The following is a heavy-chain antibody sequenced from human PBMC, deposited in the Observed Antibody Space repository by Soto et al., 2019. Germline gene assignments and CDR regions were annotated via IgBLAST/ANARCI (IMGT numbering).Heavy chain of an antibody. J-gene: IGHJ4*02. V-gene: IGHV1-69*12. Sequence: QVQLVQSGAEVKKPGSSVKVSCKASGGTFSSYAISWVRQAPGQGLEWMGGIIPIFGTANYAQKFQGRVTITADESTSPAYRELSSLRSEDTAVYYCARDGYYYDSSGYYYYFDYWGQGTLVTVSS. D-gene: IGHD3-22*01. CDR3: ARDGYYYDSSGYYYYFDY. CDR1: GGTFSSYA. CDR2: IIPIFGTA.